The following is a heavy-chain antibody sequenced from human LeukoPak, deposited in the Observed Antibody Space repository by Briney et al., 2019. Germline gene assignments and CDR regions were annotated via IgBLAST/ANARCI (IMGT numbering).Heavy chain of an antibody. CDR1: GFTFSSYS. D-gene: IGHD1-26*01. CDR2: ISSSSTI. CDR3: ARDFVSGSLGD. V-gene: IGHV3-48*02. J-gene: IGHJ4*02. Sequence: GGSLRLSCAASGFTFSSYSMTWVRQAPGKGLEWVSYISSSSTIYYADSVKGRFTISRDNAKNSLYLQMNSLRDEDTAVYYCARDFVSGSLGDWGQGTLVTVSS.